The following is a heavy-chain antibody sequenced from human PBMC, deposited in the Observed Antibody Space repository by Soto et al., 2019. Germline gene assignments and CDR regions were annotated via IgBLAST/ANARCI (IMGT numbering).Heavy chain of an antibody. Sequence: QVPLVQSGAEVKKPGASVKVSCKASGYTFTSYGISWVRQAPGQGLEWMGWISAYNGNTNYAQKLQGRVTMTTDTSTSTAYMELRSLRSDDTAVYYCASNGRELLRYYYGMDVWGQGTTVTVSS. D-gene: IGHD1-26*01. CDR1: GYTFTSYG. CDR3: ASNGRELLRYYYGMDV. J-gene: IGHJ6*02. CDR2: ISAYNGNT. V-gene: IGHV1-18*01.